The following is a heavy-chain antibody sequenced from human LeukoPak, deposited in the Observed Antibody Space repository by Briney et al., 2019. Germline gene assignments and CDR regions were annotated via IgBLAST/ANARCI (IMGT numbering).Heavy chain of an antibody. V-gene: IGHV3-7*01. CDR1: GFTFSSYW. Sequence: GGSLRFSCAASGFTFSSYWMSWVRQAPGKGLEWVANIKQDGSEKYYVDSVKGRFTISRDNAKNSLYLQMNSLRAEDTAVYYCARVRYYYDSSGYYFDYWGQGTLVTVSS. D-gene: IGHD3-22*01. CDR3: ARVRYYYDSSGYYFDY. CDR2: IKQDGSEK. J-gene: IGHJ4*02.